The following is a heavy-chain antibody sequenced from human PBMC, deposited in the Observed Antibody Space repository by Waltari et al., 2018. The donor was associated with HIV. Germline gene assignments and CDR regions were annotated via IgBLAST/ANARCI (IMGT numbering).Heavy chain of an antibody. CDR1: GFTFSRYS. D-gene: IGHD1-7*01. J-gene: IGHJ4*02. V-gene: IGHV3-48*04. CDR3: ARDTPYNWNYPGGYFDY. Sequence: EVQLVESGGGLVQPGGSLRLSCAASGFTFSRYSMNWVHQAPGKGLEWVSYISSSSSTIYYADSVKGRFTISRDNAKNSLYLQMNSLRAEDTAVYYCARDTPYNWNYPGGYFDYWGQGTLVTVSS. CDR2: ISSSSSTI.